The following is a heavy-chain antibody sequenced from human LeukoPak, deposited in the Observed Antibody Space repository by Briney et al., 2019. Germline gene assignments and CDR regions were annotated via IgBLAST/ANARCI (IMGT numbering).Heavy chain of an antibody. CDR3: ARDDVEMATTDY. CDR2: INPSGGST. D-gene: IGHD5-24*01. CDR1: GYTFTGYY. V-gene: IGHV1-46*01. J-gene: IGHJ4*02. Sequence: ASVKVSCKASGYTFTGYYMHWVRQAPGQGLEWRGIINPSGGSTSYAQKFQGRVTMTRDTSTSTVYMELSSLRSEDTAVYYCARDDVEMATTDYWGQGTLVTVSS.